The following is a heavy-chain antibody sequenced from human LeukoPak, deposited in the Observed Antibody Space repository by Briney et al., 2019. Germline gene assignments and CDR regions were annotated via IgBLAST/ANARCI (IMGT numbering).Heavy chain of an antibody. CDR2: ISVYSGNT. Sequence: GASVTVTFMSSVYTFINYCISWVRQAPGQGLDGMALISVYSGNTNYPQRLQGRVTMTTDTSTSTAYMELRSLRSDDTAVYYCARDANGVLGDYWGQGTLVTVS. CDR1: VYTFINYC. V-gene: IGHV1-18*01. J-gene: IGHJ4*02. D-gene: IGHD2-8*01. CDR3: ARDANGVLGDY.